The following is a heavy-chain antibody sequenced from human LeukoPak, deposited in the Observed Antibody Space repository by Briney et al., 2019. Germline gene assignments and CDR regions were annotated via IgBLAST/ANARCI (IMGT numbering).Heavy chain of an antibody. CDR1: GVSISSYY. Sequence: KPSETLSLTCTVSGVSISSYYWSWLRQPPGKGLEWIGYIYYSGSTNYNPSLKSRVTISVDTSKNQFSLKLSSVTAADTAVYYCARSLDPWFDPWGQGTLVTVFS. CDR3: ARSLDPWFDP. D-gene: IGHD1-1*01. CDR2: IYYSGST. V-gene: IGHV4-59*01. J-gene: IGHJ5*02.